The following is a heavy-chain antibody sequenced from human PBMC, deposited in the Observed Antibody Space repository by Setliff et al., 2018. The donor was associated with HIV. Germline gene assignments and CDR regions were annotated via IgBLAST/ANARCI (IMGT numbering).Heavy chain of an antibody. CDR2: IYYSGST. D-gene: IGHD3-22*01. J-gene: IGHJ3*02. V-gene: IGHV4-59*11. Sequence: PSETLSLTCTVSGGSISSHYWSWIRQPPGKGLEWIGTIYYSGSTNYNPSLKSRVTISVDTSKNQFSLKLSSVTAADTAVYYCARDLAPNTNYYDSSGYPHAFDIWGQGTMVTVSS. CDR1: GGSISSHY. CDR3: ARDLAPNTNYYDSSGYPHAFDI.